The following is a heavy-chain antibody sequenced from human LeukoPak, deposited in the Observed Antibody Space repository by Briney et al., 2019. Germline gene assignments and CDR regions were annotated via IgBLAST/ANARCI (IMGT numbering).Heavy chain of an antibody. CDR1: GYTFTGYY. CDR3: ARWRRYCSSTSCYAGIYGY. Sequence: ASVKVSCKASGYTFTGYYMHWVRQAPGQGLEWMGWINPNSGGTNHAQKFQGRVTMTRDTSISTAYMELSRLRSDDTAVYYCARWRRYCSSTSCYAGIYGYWGQGTLVTVSS. J-gene: IGHJ4*02. D-gene: IGHD2-2*01. CDR2: INPNSGGT. V-gene: IGHV1-2*02.